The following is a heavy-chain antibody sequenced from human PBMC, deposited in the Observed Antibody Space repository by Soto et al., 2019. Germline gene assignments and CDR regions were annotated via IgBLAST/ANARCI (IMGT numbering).Heavy chain of an antibody. V-gene: IGHV3-15*07. Sequence: GGSLRLSCAASGFTFSNLWMNWVRQAPGKGLEWVGRIQSKTAGETTDYAAPVKGRFTISRDDSRDTLYLQMNSLKTEDTAIYYCTTAATYVDYWGQGTLVTVSS. CDR3: TTAATYVDY. J-gene: IGHJ4*02. D-gene: IGHD2-8*01. CDR2: IQSKTAGETT. CDR1: GFTFSNLW.